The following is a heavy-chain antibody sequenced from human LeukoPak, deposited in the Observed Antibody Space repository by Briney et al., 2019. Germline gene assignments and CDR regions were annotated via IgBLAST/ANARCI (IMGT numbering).Heavy chain of an antibody. D-gene: IGHD6-13*01. Sequence: GGSLRLSCAASGFTVSSNYMSWVRQAPGKGLEWVSVIYSGGSTYYADSVKGRFTISRDSSKNTLFLQMNSLRVEDTAVYYCARDPPGIAASGTYYWGQGTLVTVSS. J-gene: IGHJ4*02. CDR2: IYSGGST. CDR1: GFTVSSNY. CDR3: ARDPPGIAASGTYY. V-gene: IGHV3-53*01.